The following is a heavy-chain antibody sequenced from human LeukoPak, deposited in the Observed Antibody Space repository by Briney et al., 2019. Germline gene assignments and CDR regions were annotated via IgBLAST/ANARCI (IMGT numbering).Heavy chain of an antibody. CDR1: GGSISSYY. CDR2: IYYSGST. J-gene: IGHJ4*02. Sequence: PSETLSLTCTVSGGSISSYYWSWIRQPPGKGLEWIGYIYYSGSTNYNPSLKSRVTISVDTSKNQFSLKLSSVTAADTAVYYCARGGEVVVITHSRTYHFDYWGQGTLVTVSS. CDR3: ARGGEVVVITHSRTYHFDY. D-gene: IGHD3-22*01. V-gene: IGHV4-59*08.